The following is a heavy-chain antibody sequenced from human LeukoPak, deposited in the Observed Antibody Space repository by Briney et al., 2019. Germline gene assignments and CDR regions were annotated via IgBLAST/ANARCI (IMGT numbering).Heavy chain of an antibody. Sequence: PSETLSLTCAVSGASISGSGYYWGWIRQPPGKGLEWIGNIYYSGSTYYNPSLKSRVTISVDKSKNQFSLKLSSVTAADTAVYYCARVNGDYYYYYMDVWGKGTTVTVSS. D-gene: IGHD4-17*01. CDR1: GASISGSGYY. CDR3: ARVNGDYYYYYMDV. J-gene: IGHJ6*03. V-gene: IGHV4-39*07. CDR2: IYYSGST.